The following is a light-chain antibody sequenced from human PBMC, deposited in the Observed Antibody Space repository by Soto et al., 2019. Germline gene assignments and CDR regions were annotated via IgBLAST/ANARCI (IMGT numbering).Light chain of an antibody. CDR3: QQYGSSPLYP. CDR2: GAS. V-gene: IGKV3-20*01. J-gene: IGKJ2*01. Sequence: EIVLTQSPGTLALSPGESATLSCRASQTVSSNYLAWYQLKPGQAPRLLIYGASSSATDIPNRFSGSGSGTDFTLTISRLESEDFAVYFLQQYGSSPLYPFGQGTKLEIK. CDR1: QTVSSNY.